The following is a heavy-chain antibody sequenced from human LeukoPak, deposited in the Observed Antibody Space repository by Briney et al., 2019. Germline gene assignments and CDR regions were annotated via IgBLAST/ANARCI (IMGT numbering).Heavy chain of an antibody. V-gene: IGHV3-30*04. J-gene: IGHJ4*02. Sequence: GRSLRLSCAASGFTFSSYAMHWVRQAPGKGLEWVAVISYDGSNKYYADSVKGRFTISRDNAKNSLYLQMNSLRAEDTAVYYCARSYGDYDYWGQGTLVTVSS. CDR1: GFTFSSYA. CDR2: ISYDGSNK. D-gene: IGHD4-17*01. CDR3: ARSYGDYDY.